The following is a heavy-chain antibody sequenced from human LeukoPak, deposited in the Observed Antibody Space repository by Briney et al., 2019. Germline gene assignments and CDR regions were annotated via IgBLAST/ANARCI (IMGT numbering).Heavy chain of an antibody. V-gene: IGHV1-69*13. D-gene: IGHD3-3*01. Sequence: SVKVSCKASGGTFSSYAISWVRQAPGQGLEWMGGIIPIFGTANYAQKFQGRVTITADESTSTAYMELSSLRSEDTAVYYCARFVAIFGEYYYGMDVWGQGTTVTVSS. CDR2: IIPIFGTA. CDR1: GGTFSSYA. CDR3: ARFVAIFGEYYYGMDV. J-gene: IGHJ6*02.